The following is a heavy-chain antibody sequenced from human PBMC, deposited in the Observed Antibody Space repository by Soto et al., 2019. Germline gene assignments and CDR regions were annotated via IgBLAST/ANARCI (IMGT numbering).Heavy chain of an antibody. CDR3: ARDEFGDPGVY. D-gene: IGHD4-17*01. Sequence: QVQLVQSGAEVKKPGASVKVSCKASGYTFTSYGISWVRQAPGQGLEWMGWISAYNGNTKYAQKLQGRVTMTTDTSRSTAHVELRVLRSDDKAVYYCARDEFGDPGVYWGQGTLVTVSS. J-gene: IGHJ4*02. CDR1: GYTFTSYG. CDR2: ISAYNGNT. V-gene: IGHV1-18*01.